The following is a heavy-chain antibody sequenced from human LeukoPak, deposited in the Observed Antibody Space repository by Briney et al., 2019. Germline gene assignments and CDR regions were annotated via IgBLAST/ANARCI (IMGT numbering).Heavy chain of an antibody. D-gene: IGHD3-16*02. CDR1: GYTLTELS. V-gene: IGHV1-24*01. J-gene: IGHJ5*01. CDR2: EDGGP. Sequence: ASVKVSCKVSGYTLTELSIHWVRQAPGKGLEWMGGEDGGPIYAQKFQGRVTMTEDTSTDTAYMDVSSLRSEDTGVYYGVSIDLDSWGQGTLVTVSS. CDR3: VSIDLDS.